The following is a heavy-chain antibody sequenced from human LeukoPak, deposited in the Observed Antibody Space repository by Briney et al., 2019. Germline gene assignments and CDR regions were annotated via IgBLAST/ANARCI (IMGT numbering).Heavy chain of an antibody. D-gene: IGHD3-16*01. CDR1: NGSVRSYY. Sequence: SETLSLTCTVSNGSVRSYYWSWVRQSPGKGLEWIGYIYYSGSTNYNPSLKSRVTISIHTSRNRFSLMLSSVTAADTAMYYCARYYDRTGFDYWGQGTLVTVSS. J-gene: IGHJ4*02. V-gene: IGHV4-59*08. CDR3: ARYYDRTGFDY. CDR2: IYYSGST.